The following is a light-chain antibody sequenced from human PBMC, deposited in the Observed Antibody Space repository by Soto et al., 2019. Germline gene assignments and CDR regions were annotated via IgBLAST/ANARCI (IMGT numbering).Light chain of an antibody. J-gene: IGLJ1*01. V-gene: IGLV2-14*01. Sequence: QSALTQPASVSGSPGQSITISCTGTSGDIGSYNYVSWYQQHPGKAPKLMIYEVSNRPSRVSNRFSGSKSGNTASLTISGLQAEDEADYYCSSYTRSSTPYVYGTGTKVTVL. CDR1: SGDIGSYNY. CDR3: SSYTRSSTPYV. CDR2: EVS.